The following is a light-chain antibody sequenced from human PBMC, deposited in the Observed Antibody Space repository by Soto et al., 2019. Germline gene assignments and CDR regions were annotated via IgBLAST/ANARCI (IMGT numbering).Light chain of an antibody. V-gene: IGKV3-11*01. CDR2: DAS. J-gene: IGKJ4*01. CDR1: QSVAKF. CDR3: QQRTNWPLT. Sequence: EIVLTQSPDTLSLSPGERATLSCRASQSVAKFLAWYQQKGGQAPRLLIFDASTRATGVPGRFSGSGSGTAFTLTISSLEPEDFAVYYCQQRTNWPLTFGGGTKVDIK.